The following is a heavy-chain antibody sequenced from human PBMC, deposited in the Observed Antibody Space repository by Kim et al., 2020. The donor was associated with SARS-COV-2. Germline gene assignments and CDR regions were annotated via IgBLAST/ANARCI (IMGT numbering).Heavy chain of an antibody. J-gene: IGHJ2*01. CDR2: INHSGST. D-gene: IGHD3-22*01. V-gene: IGHV4-34*01. CDR1: GGSFSGYY. Sequence: SETLSLTCAVHGGSFSGYYWSWIRQPPGKGLEWIGEINHSGSTNYNPSLKSRVTISVDTSKNQFSLKLSSVTAADTAVYYCARRCSQKDYYDSSGYFNLYWYFDLWGRGTLVTVSS. CDR3: ARRCSQKDYYDSSGYFNLYWYFDL.